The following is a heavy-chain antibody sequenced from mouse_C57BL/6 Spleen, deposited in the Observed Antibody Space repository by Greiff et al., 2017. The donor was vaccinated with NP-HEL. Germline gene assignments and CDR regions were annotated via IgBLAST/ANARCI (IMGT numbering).Heavy chain of an antibody. CDR3: ARHAEAPITTSSTGDYAMDY. CDR1: GYTFTEYT. J-gene: IGHJ4*01. CDR2: FYPGSGSI. D-gene: IGHD1-1*01. Sequence: QVQLKQSGAELVKPGASVKLSCKASGYTFTEYTIHWVKQRSGQGLEWIGWFYPGSGSIKYNEKFKDKATLTADKSSSTVYMELSRLTSEDSAVYFCARHAEAPITTSSTGDYAMDYWGQGTSVTVSS. V-gene: IGHV1-62-2*01.